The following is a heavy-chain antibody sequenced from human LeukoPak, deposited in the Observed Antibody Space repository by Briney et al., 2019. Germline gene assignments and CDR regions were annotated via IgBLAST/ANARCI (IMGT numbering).Heavy chain of an antibody. D-gene: IGHD2-2*01. Sequence: GGSLRLSCAASGNYWMHWVRQAPGKGLVWVSHINSDGSWTGYADSVKGRFTISRDNAKNTVYLQMNNLRAEDTAVYYCVSFYETNWGRGTLVTVSS. CDR3: VSFYETN. CDR2: INSDGSWT. J-gene: IGHJ4*02. V-gene: IGHV3-74*01. CDR1: GNYW.